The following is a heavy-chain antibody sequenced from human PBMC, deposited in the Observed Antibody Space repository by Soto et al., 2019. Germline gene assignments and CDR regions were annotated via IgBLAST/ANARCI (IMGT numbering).Heavy chain of an antibody. Sequence: GASVKVSCKASGYTFTSYGISWVRQAPGQVLEWMGWISAYNGNTNYAQKLQGRVTMTTDTSTSTAYMELRSLRSDDTAVYYCARAYCSSTSCYPPTFDYWGQGTLVTAPQ. CDR3: ARAYCSSTSCYPPTFDY. V-gene: IGHV1-18*01. D-gene: IGHD2-2*01. J-gene: IGHJ4*02. CDR2: ISAYNGNT. CDR1: GYTFTSYG.